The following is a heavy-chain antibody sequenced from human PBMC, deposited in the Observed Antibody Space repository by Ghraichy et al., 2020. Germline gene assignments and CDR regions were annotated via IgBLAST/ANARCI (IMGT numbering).Heavy chain of an antibody. J-gene: IGHJ6*03. D-gene: IGHD2-2*01. Sequence: SETLSLTCAVYGGSFIGYYWSWIRQPPGMGLEWIGEINHSGSTNYNPSLKSRVTISVDTSKNQFSLKLSSVTAADTAVYYCARKNQLLLSGRGRGPYYYYYMDVWGKGTTVTVSS. CDR3: ARKNQLLLSGRGRGPYYYYYMDV. V-gene: IGHV4-34*01. CDR1: GGSFIGYY. CDR2: INHSGST.